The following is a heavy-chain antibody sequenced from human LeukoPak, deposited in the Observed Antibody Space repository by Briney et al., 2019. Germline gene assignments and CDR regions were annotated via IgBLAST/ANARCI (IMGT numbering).Heavy chain of an antibody. CDR3: AREKARSGSYDLDY. V-gene: IGHV3-48*03. CDR2: ISNSGSTT. D-gene: IGHD3-10*01. Sequence: PGGSLRLSCAASGFTFSGSEMNWVRQAPGKGLDCVSYISNSGSTTYYADSVKGRLTISRDNAKNSLYLQMNSLRADDTAVYYCAREKARSGSYDLDYWGQGTLDTVSS. J-gene: IGHJ4*02. CDR1: GFTFSGSE.